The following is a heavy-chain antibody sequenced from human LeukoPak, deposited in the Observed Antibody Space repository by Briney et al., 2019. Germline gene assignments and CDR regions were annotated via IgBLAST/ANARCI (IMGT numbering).Heavy chain of an antibody. J-gene: IGHJ5*02. D-gene: IGHD3-10*01. CDR3: ARGEGSGSYYSWFDP. V-gene: IGHV4-59*01. CDR1: GGSISSYY. CDR2: IYYSGST. Sequence: PSETLSLTCTVSGGSISSYYWSWIRQPPGKGLEWIGYIYYSGSTNYNPSLKSRVTISVGTSKNQFSLKLSSVTAADTAVYYCARGEGSGSYYSWFDPWGQGTLVTVSS.